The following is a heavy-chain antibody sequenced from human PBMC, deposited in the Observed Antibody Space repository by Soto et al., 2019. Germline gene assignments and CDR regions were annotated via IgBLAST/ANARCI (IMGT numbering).Heavy chain of an antibody. CDR1: GYTFTSYA. Sequence: QVQLAQSGAEVKKPGASVKVSCKASGYTFTSYAIHWVRQAPGQRLEWLGWINAGNGNTKYSQKFHHRVTIATDTSAKTAYMELSSLREEDTAVYYWARDGAVAGDSNFDYWGQGTLVTVSS. J-gene: IGHJ4*02. CDR3: ARDGAVAGDSNFDY. CDR2: INAGNGNT. D-gene: IGHD6-19*01. V-gene: IGHV1-3*01.